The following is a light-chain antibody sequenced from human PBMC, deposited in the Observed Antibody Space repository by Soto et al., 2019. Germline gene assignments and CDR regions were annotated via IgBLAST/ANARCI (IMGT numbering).Light chain of an antibody. CDR2: DNT. J-gene: IGLJ1*01. Sequence: QSVLTQPPPVSGARGQRVTISCTGSSSNIGAGYDVHWYQQLPGTAPKLLIYDNTNRPSGVPDRFSGSKTGTSASLAITGLQAEDEAFYYGQSYDRSLSSYVFAAGPKVT. CDR1: SSNIGAGYD. V-gene: IGLV1-40*01. CDR3: QSYDRSLSSYV.